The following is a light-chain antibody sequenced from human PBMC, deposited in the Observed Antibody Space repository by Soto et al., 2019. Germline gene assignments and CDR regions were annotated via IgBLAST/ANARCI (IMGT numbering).Light chain of an antibody. CDR3: QQYDGYSPQT. CDR1: QSVRNW. V-gene: IGKV1-5*01. CDR2: DSS. J-gene: IGKJ1*01. Sequence: DIQMTQSPSTLFASVGDRVTVTCRASQSVRNWLAWYQQKPGRAPQLXXYDSSTLEPGVPSRFRGSGSGTEFTLTINGLQPDAFATYYCQQYDGYSPQTFGQGTKVDIK.